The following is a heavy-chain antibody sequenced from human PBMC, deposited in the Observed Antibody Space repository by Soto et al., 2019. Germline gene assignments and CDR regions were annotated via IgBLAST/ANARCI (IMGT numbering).Heavy chain of an antibody. Sequence: GGSLRLSCAASGFTFSDYYMSWIRQAPGKGLEWVSYISSSSSYTNYADSVKGRFTISRDNAKNSLYLQMNSLRAEDTAVYYCARGSLRSGSYLDYWGQGTLVTVSS. D-gene: IGHD1-26*01. CDR2: ISSSSSYT. CDR1: GFTFSDYY. J-gene: IGHJ4*02. CDR3: ARGSLRSGSYLDY. V-gene: IGHV3-11*06.